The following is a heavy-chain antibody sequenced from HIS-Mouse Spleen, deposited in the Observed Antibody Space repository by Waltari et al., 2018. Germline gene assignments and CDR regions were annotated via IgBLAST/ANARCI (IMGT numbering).Heavy chain of an antibody. Sequence: QLQLQESGPGLVKPSETLSLTCTVPGGSISSTSYYWSWTRQPPGKGLVWIGSIYYSGSTYYNPSLKSRVTISVDTSKNQFSLKLSSVTAADTAVYYCAREIPYSSSWYDWYFDLWGRGTLVTVSS. CDR3: AREIPYSSSWYDWYFDL. CDR1: GGSISSTSYY. CDR2: IYYSGST. J-gene: IGHJ2*01. V-gene: IGHV4-39*07. D-gene: IGHD6-13*01.